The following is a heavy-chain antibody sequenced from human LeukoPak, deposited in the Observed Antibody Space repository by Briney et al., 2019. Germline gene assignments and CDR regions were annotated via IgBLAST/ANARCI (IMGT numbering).Heavy chain of an antibody. Sequence: GESLKISCKGSGYSFTSYWIGWVRQMPGKGLEWMGIIYPGDSDTRYSPSFQGQVTISADKSISTAYLQWSSLKASDIAMYYCARLEGSGSYPPCLDYWGQGTLVTVSS. CDR3: ARLEGSGSYPPCLDY. CDR2: IYPGDSDT. V-gene: IGHV5-51*01. D-gene: IGHD3-10*01. J-gene: IGHJ4*02. CDR1: GYSFTSYW.